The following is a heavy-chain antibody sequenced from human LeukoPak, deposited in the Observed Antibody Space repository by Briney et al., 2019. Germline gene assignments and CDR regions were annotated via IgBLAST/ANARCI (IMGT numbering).Heavy chain of an antibody. V-gene: IGHV3-23*01. Sequence: GGSLRLSCAPSGFTFANYAMNWVRQAPGKGPEWVSSISGSGISTYYADSVKGRFTISRDNSKNTLYLQMNSLRAEDTAVYYCAKGPTYYYDTSGYYIDYWGQGTLVTVSS. J-gene: IGHJ4*02. CDR3: AKGPTYYYDTSGYYIDY. D-gene: IGHD3-22*01. CDR2: ISGSGIST. CDR1: GFTFANYA.